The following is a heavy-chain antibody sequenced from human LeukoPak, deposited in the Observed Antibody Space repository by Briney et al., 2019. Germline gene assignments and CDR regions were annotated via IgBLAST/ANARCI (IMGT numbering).Heavy chain of an antibody. D-gene: IGHD1-14*01. CDR1: GGSMSSYY. J-gene: IGHJ4*02. CDR2: IYSTGNT. CDR3: ARGGTAGLAD. V-gene: IGHV4-59*01. Sequence: SETLSLTCTVSGGSMSSYYWTWIRQPPGKGLEWIAYIYSTGNTGSTPSLKSRVTTSVDTSKNQFSLNLSSVTAADTAVYYCARGGTAGLADWGQGTPVTVSS.